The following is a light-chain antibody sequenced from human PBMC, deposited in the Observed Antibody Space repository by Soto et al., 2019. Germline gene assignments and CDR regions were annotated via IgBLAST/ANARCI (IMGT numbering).Light chain of an antibody. CDR1: QSVSSSY. CDR2: GAS. Sequence: EIVLTQSPGTLSLSPGERATLSCRASQSVSSSYLARYQQKPGQAPRLLIYGASSRATGIPDRFSGSGSVTDFTLTISRLEPEYFAVYYCQQYCSSLRLSCGGGTKVEIK. V-gene: IGKV3-20*01. CDR3: QQYCSSLRLS. J-gene: IGKJ4*02.